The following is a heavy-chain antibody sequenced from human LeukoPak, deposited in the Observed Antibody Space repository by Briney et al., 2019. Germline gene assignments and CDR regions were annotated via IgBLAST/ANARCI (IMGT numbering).Heavy chain of an antibody. D-gene: IGHD6-19*01. CDR1: GGSISNINYY. CDR2: IYYSGST. CDR3: ARAGGSGWPQGY. J-gene: IGHJ4*02. V-gene: IGHV4-39*07. Sequence: SETLSLTCTVSGGSISNINYYWGWIRQPPGKGLEWIGSIYYSGSTYYNPSLKSRVTISLATSNNQFSLKLSSVTAADTAVYYCARAGGSGWPQGYWGQGTLVTVSS.